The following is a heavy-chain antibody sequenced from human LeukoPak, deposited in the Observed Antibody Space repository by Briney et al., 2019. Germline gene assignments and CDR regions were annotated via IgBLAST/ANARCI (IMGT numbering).Heavy chain of an antibody. CDR2: VSYDASTI. CDR1: GFTFSTYG. D-gene: IGHD7-27*01. J-gene: IGHJ4*02. V-gene: IGHV3-30*18. CDR3: TKAHLPRHELGNFNFDY. Sequence: GGSLRLSCAASGFTFSTYGMHWVRQAPGKGLEWVAVVSYDASTIYYADSVKGRFTISRDNSKNTLYLQMNSLRSGDTAVYYCTKAHLPRHELGNFNFDYWGQGTLVTVSS.